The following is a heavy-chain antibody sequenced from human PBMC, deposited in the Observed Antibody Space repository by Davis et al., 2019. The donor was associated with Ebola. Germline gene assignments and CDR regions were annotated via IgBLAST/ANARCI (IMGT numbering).Heavy chain of an antibody. D-gene: IGHD3-16*01. CDR2: IFSNDEK. V-gene: IGHV2-26*01. CDR1: GFSLSNARMG. CDR3: ARSLDYVWGTPTYYFDY. J-gene: IGHJ4*02. Sequence: SGPTLVKPTETLTLTCTVSGFSLSNARMGVSWIRQPPGKALEWLAHIFSNDEKSYSTSLKSRFTISKDTSKNQVVLTMTNMDPVDTATYYCARSLDYVWGTPTYYFDYWGQGTLVTVSS.